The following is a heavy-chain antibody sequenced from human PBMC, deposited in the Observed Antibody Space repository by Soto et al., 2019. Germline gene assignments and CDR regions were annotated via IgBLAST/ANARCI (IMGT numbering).Heavy chain of an antibody. CDR1: PYSFTAYY. V-gene: IGHV1-46*01. J-gene: IGHJ4*02. D-gene: IGHD3-22*01. Sequence: GPSVKVSCKASPYSFTAYYMHWVRQAPGQGLEWMGMINPPGDGTAYAQKFQGRVTFTRDTSTRTVYLELSSLGSEDTAMYFCAATRGYSPPFDSWGQGTLVTV. CDR2: INPPGDGT. CDR3: AATRGYSPPFDS.